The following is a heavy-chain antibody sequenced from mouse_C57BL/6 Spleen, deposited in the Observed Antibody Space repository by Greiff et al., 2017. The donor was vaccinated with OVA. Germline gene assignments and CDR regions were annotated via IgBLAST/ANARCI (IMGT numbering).Heavy chain of an antibody. J-gene: IGHJ2*01. CDR2: ISSGGSYT. V-gene: IGHV5-6*01. D-gene: IGHD4-1*01. CDR1: GFTFSSYG. CDR3: ARRDWDGDYFDY. Sequence: EVQLVESGGDLVKPGGSLKLSCAASGFTFSSYGMSWVRQTPDKRLEWVATISSGGSYTYYPDSVKGRFTISRDNAKNTLYRQMSSLKSEDTAMYYCARRDWDGDYFDYWGQGTTLTVSS.